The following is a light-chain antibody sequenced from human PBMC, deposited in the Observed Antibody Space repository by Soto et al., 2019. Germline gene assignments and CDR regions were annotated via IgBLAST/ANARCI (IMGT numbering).Light chain of an antibody. CDR2: AS. CDR3: QHYGTSAL. J-gene: IGKJ3*01. V-gene: IGKV3-20*01. CDR1: QSVSDMY. Sequence: EIVLRQSPGTLSLSPGERATLSCRASQSVSDMYLAWYQQKPGQAPRLRIYASNRATRIPDRFSGSGSGTDFTLTISRLEAEDFAVYYCQHYGTSALFGPGTKVEIK.